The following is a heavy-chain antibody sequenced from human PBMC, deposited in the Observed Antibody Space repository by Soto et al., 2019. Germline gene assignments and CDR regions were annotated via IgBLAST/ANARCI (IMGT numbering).Heavy chain of an antibody. J-gene: IGHJ6*02. Sequence: PSETLSLTCTVSGGSISSYYWSWIRQPPGKGLEWIGYIYYSGSTNYNPSLKSRVTLSVDTSKNQFSLKLSSVTAADTAVYYCARAYGSGSSDYYYGMDVWGQGTTVTVSS. V-gene: IGHV4-59*01. CDR3: ARAYGSGSSDYYYGMDV. D-gene: IGHD3-10*01. CDR2: IYYSGST. CDR1: GGSISSYY.